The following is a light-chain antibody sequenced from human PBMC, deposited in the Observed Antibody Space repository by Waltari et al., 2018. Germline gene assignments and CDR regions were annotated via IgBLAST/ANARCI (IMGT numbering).Light chain of an antibody. CDR1: QTVTYNY. V-gene: IGKV3-20*01. CDR2: GAS. CDR3: QQYGSSPPYT. J-gene: IGKJ2*01. Sequence: DIVLTQSSGTLSLSPGARATLSCRSSQTVTYNYLAWYQQKPGQAPRLLIFGASSRAAGIPDRFSGSGSGTDGTDFTLTISRLEPEDSAVYYCQQYGSSPPYTFGQGTKLEI.